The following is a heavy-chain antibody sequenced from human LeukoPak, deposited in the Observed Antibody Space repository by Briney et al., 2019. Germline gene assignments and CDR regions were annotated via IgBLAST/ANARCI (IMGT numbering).Heavy chain of an antibody. Sequence: GRSLRLSCAASRFTFSSSFSSYAMHWVRQAPGKGLEWVAVISYDGSNKFYADSVKGRFTISRDNSKDTVYLQMNSLRDEDTAVYYCARAYCSTEREFDYWGQGTLVTVSS. CDR2: ISYDGSNK. J-gene: IGHJ4*02. V-gene: IGHV3-30-3*01. CDR1: RFTFSSSFSSYA. D-gene: IGHD2-15*01. CDR3: ARAYCSTEREFDY.